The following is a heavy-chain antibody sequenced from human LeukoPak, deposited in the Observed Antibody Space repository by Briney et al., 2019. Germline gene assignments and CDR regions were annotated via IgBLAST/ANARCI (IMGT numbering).Heavy chain of an antibody. CDR2: ISSSGSTI. CDR1: GFTFSDYY. D-gene: IGHD5-12*01. V-gene: IGHV3-11*01. CDR3: ARDPGSGYEEHFDY. J-gene: IGHJ4*02. Sequence: PGGSLRLSCAASGFTFSDYYMSWIRQAPGKGLEWVSYISSSGSTIFYADSVKGRFTISRDNAKNSLYLQMNSLRAEDTAVYYCARDPGSGYEEHFDYWGQGTLVTVSS.